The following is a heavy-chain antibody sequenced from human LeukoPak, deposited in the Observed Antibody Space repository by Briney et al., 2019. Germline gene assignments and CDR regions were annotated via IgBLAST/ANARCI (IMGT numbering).Heavy chain of an antibody. CDR1: GGSISSSSYY. V-gene: IGHV4-39*01. CDR3: ARRRWIGAFDY. CDR2: IYYTGST. D-gene: IGHD3-3*01. J-gene: IGHJ4*02. Sequence: PSETLSLTCTVSGGSISSSSYYWGWIRQPRGKGLEWIGSIYYTGSTYFNPSLKSRVTISVDTSKNQFSLKLSSVTAADTAVFYCARRRWIGAFDYWGQGTLVTVSS.